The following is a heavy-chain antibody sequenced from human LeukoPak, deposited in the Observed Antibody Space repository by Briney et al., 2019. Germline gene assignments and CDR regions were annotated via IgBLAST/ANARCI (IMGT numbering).Heavy chain of an antibody. Sequence: GGSRRLSCAASGFTFDDYGMSWVRQAARKGLEWVSGFNWNGGSTGYADSVKGRFNISIDNAKNSMYLQMNSLRAEDTALYYCARGNSGYYRNTKFDYWGQGTLVTVSS. V-gene: IGHV3-20*04. CDR2: FNWNGGST. CDR1: GFTFDDYG. D-gene: IGHD3-22*01. J-gene: IGHJ4*02. CDR3: ARGNSGYYRNTKFDY.